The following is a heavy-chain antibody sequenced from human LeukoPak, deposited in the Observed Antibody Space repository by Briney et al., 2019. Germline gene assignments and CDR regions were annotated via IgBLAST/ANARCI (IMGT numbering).Heavy chain of an antibody. Sequence: ASVKVSCKASGYTFSSYVILWVRQASGQGLEWMGWMNPNSGHTGYAQKFQGRVTMTRSTSISTAYMELTSLTSEDSAVYYRAGSIVGVRRRIDYWGQGTLVTVSS. D-gene: IGHD2-15*01. J-gene: IGHJ4*02. CDR2: MNPNSGHT. CDR3: AGSIVGVRRRIDY. CDR1: GYTFSSYV. V-gene: IGHV1-8*01.